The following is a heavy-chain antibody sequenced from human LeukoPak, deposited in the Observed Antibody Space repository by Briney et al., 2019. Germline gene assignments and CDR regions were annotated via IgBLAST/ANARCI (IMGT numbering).Heavy chain of an antibody. D-gene: IGHD6-19*01. CDR3: ATGVAGTNFFVY. J-gene: IGHJ4*02. CDR1: GYTLTELS. Sequence: ASVKVSCKVSGYTLTELSMHWVRQAPGKGLEWMGGFDPEDGETIYAQKFQGRVTMTEDTSTDTAYMELSSLRSEDTAVYYCATGVAGTNFFVYWGQGTLVTVSS. CDR2: FDPEDGET. V-gene: IGHV1-24*01.